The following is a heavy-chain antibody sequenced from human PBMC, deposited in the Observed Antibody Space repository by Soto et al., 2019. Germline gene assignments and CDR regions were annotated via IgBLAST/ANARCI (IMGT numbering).Heavy chain of an antibody. Sequence: WGSLRLSWAASGFTFSSYGMHWVRQAPGKGLEWVAVIWYDGSNKYYADSVKGRFTISRDNSKNTLYLQMNSLRAEDTAVYYCASDLNYGSGSYYKGALAYYYYYMDVWGKGTTVTVSS. D-gene: IGHD3-10*01. J-gene: IGHJ6*03. CDR3: ASDLNYGSGSYYKGALAYYYYYMDV. CDR2: IWYDGSNK. V-gene: IGHV3-33*01. CDR1: GFTFSSYG.